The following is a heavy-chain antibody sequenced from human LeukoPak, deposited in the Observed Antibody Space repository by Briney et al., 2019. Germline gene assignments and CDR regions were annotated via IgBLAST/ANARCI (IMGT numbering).Heavy chain of an antibody. D-gene: IGHD1-26*01. CDR2: INHSGST. Sequence: SETLSLTCAVYGGSFSGYYWSWIRQPPGKGLEWIGEINHSGSTNYNPSLKSRVTILVDTSKNQFSLKLSSVTAADTAVYYCARAYSGSHGSWFDPWGQGTLVTVSS. J-gene: IGHJ5*02. CDR3: ARAYSGSHGSWFDP. CDR1: GGSFSGYY. V-gene: IGHV4-34*01.